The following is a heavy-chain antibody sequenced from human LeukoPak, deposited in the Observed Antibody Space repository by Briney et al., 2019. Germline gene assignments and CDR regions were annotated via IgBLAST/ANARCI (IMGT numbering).Heavy chain of an antibody. CDR3: ARDPGTDSSGYTWYFDL. J-gene: IGHJ2*01. V-gene: IGHV3-21*01. CDR1: GFTFSSYN. Sequence: PGGSLRLSCAASGFTFSSYNMNWVRQAPGKGLEWVSSISTSSTYIYYADSVKGRFTISRDNAKNSLYLQMNSLRAEDTAVYYCARDPGTDSSGYTWYFDLWGRGTLVTVSS. CDR2: ISTSSTYI. D-gene: IGHD3-22*01.